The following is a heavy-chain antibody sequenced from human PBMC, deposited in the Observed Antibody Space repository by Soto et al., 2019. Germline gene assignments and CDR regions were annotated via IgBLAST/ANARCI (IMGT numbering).Heavy chain of an antibody. V-gene: IGHV1-24*01. Sequence: ASVKVSCKVSGYTLTELSMHWVRQAPGKGLEWMGGFDPEDGETIYAQKFQGRVTMTEDTSTDTAYMELSSLRSEDTAVYYCATASSRGVAVAGPPDYWGQGTLVTVSS. D-gene: IGHD6-19*01. CDR3: ATASSRGVAVAGPPDY. CDR2: FDPEDGET. CDR1: GYTLTELS. J-gene: IGHJ4*02.